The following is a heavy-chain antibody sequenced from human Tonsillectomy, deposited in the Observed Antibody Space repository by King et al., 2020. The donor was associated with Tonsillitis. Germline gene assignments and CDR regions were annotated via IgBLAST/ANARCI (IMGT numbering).Heavy chain of an antibody. D-gene: IGHD2-2*01. CDR3: ARGNIVVVPAAVKLDYYYYGMDV. CDR2: IIPIFGTA. CDR1: GGTFSSYA. Sequence: QLVQSGAEVKKPGSSVKVSCKASGGTFSSYAISWVRQAPGQGLEWMGGIIPIFGTANYARKFQGRVTITADESTSTAYMELSSLRSEDTAVYYCARGNIVVVPAAVKLDYYYYGMDVWGQGTTVTVSS. J-gene: IGHJ6*02. V-gene: IGHV1-69*01.